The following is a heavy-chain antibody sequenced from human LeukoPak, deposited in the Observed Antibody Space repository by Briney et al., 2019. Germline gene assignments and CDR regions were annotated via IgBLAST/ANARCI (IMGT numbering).Heavy chain of an antibody. V-gene: IGHV4-39*07. Sequence: SETLSLTCTVSGGSISSSSYYWGWIRQPPGKGLEWIGSIYYSGSTYYNPSLKSRVTISVDTSKNQFSLKLSSVTAADTAVYYCARDRGCSSTSCYGKYYYYMDVWGKGTTVTISS. J-gene: IGHJ6*03. CDR1: GGSISSSSYY. D-gene: IGHD2-2*01. CDR2: IYYSGST. CDR3: ARDRGCSSTSCYGKYYYYMDV.